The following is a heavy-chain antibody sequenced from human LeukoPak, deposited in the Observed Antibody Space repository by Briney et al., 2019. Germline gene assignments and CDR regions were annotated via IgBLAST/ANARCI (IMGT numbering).Heavy chain of an antibody. CDR1: GYTFTSYY. CDR3: ARRAADNYDILTGCTSYYMDV. Sequence: ASVKVSCKASGYTFTSYYMHWVRQAPGQGLEWMGIINPSGGSTSYAQKFQGRVTMTRDTSTSTVYMELSSLRSEDTAVYYCARRAADNYDILTGCTSYYMDVWGKGTTVTVSS. CDR2: INPSGGST. J-gene: IGHJ6*03. V-gene: IGHV1-46*01. D-gene: IGHD3-9*01.